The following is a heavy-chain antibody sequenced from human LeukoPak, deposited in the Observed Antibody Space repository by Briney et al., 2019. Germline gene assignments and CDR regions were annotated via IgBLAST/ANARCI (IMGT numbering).Heavy chain of an antibody. J-gene: IGHJ4*02. CDR1: GNSISSGDNY. V-gene: IGHV4-61*02. Sequence: SQTLSLTCTVSGNSISSGDNYWSWIRQPAGKGLEWIGRIYTSGSTNYNPSLKSRVTISGDTSKNQFSLKLSPVTAADTAVYYCAREDYYDSSGYLEQGYFDYWGQGTLVTVSS. D-gene: IGHD3-22*01. CDR2: IYTSGST. CDR3: AREDYYDSSGYLEQGYFDY.